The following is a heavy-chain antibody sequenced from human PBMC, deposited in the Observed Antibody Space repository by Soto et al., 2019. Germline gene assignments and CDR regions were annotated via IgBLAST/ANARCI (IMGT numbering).Heavy chain of an antibody. Sequence: QLQLQESGPGLVKPSETLSLTCTVSGGSISSSSYYWGWIRQPPGKGLEWIGSIYYSGSTYYNPSLKSRVTISVDTSKNQFSLKLSSVTAADTAVYYCARRPSTVTTKDFDYWGQGTLVTVSS. D-gene: IGHD4-17*01. CDR2: IYYSGST. J-gene: IGHJ4*02. CDR1: GGSISSSSYY. CDR3: ARRPSTVTTKDFDY. V-gene: IGHV4-39*01.